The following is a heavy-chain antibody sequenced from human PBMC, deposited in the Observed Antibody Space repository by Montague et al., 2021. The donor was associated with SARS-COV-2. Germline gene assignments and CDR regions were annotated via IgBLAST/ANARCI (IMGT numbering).Heavy chain of an antibody. Sequence: SETLSLTCSVSGDSITNHYWTWIRQPSGKGLEWIGRMHFTGKTNFSPFFSSRLTMSADTSKNQFSLKLTSVTAADTAIYFCARDRFDFGAGRQGTIDFWGQGTLVTVSS. V-gene: IGHV4-4*07. D-gene: IGHD3-10*01. CDR1: GDSITNHY. CDR3: ARDRFDFGAGRQGTIDF. J-gene: IGHJ4*02. CDR2: MHFTGKT.